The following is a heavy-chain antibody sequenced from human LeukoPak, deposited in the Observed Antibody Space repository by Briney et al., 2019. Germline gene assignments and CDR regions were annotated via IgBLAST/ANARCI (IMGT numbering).Heavy chain of an antibody. V-gene: IGHV1-69*13. Sequence: SVTVSCKASGGTFSSYAISWVRQAPGQGLEWMGGIIPIFGTANYAQKFQGRVTITADESTSTAYMELSSLRSEDTAVYYCARDNLRGLRDGYNFNWFDPWGQGTLVTVSS. CDR2: IIPIFGTA. CDR1: GGTFSSYA. D-gene: IGHD5-24*01. J-gene: IGHJ5*02. CDR3: ARDNLRGLRDGYNFNWFDP.